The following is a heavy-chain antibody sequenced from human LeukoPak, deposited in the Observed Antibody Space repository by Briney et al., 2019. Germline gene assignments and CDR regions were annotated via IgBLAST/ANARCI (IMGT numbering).Heavy chain of an antibody. CDR2: ISSSSSYI. CDR1: GFTFSSYS. CDR3: ARDSPPRKWLGYYGMDV. D-gene: IGHD3-22*01. J-gene: IGHJ6*02. Sequence: GGSLRLSCADSGFTFSSYSMNWVREAPGTGLEWVSSISSSSSYIYYSDSPKGRFTISRDNAKNSLYLQMNSLRAEDTAVYYCARDSPPRKWLGYYGMDVWGQRTTVTVSS. V-gene: IGHV3-21*01.